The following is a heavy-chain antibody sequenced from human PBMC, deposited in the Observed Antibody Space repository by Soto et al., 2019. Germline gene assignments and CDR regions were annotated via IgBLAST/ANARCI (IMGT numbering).Heavy chain of an antibody. V-gene: IGHV4-30-2*02. D-gene: IGHD3-9*01. CDR3: ARSYYDILTGYFSYYYGMDV. CDR2: IYHSGST. J-gene: IGHJ6*02. Sequence: TRSLTCALSGGTSSSEGYSGSCIRQPPEKCLEWIGYIYHSGSTDYNPSLKSRVTISVDRSNNQFSLKLSSVTAEETAVYYCARSYYDILTGYFSYYYGMDVWGQGTTVTVSS. CDR1: GGTSSSEGYS.